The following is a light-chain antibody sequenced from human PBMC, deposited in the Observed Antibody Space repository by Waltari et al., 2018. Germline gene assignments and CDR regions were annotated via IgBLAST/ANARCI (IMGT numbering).Light chain of an antibody. CDR1: QSVSRT. CDR2: GAS. Sequence: EIVLTQSPGTLFLSPGEGATLSCRASQSVSRTLAWYQQKPGQAPRLLIYGASRRATGIPDRFSGSGSGTDFSLTISRLEPDDSAVYLCQHYVSLPATFGQGTKVEIK. V-gene: IGKV3-20*01. J-gene: IGKJ1*01. CDR3: QHYVSLPAT.